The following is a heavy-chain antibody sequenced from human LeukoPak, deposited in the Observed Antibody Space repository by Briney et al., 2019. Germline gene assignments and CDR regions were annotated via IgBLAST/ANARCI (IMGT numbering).Heavy chain of an antibody. CDR1: GFSFSSYS. D-gene: IGHD1-1*01. CDR3: AKAIGTVK. Sequence: GGSLRLSCAASGFSFSSYSIHWVRQAPGKGLEWVAVISSDGNSKNFALSVKGRFAISRDNSKNTLFLQMNSLRAEDTAVYYCAKAIGTVKWGQGTLVTVSS. J-gene: IGHJ4*02. CDR2: ISSDGNSK. V-gene: IGHV3-30*09.